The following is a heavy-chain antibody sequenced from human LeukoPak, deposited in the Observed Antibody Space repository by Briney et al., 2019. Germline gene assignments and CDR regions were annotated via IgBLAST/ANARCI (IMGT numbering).Heavy chain of an antibody. D-gene: IGHD3-10*01. J-gene: IGHJ6*03. CDR2: ISSSGITI. Sequence: GGSLRLSCAASGFTVSSNYMSWVRQAPGKGLEWISYISSSGITIFYADSVKGRFTISRDNAKNSLYLQMNSLRAEDRAVYYCARDQYGSGDGYYMDVWGKGTTVTISS. CDR3: ARDQYGSGDGYYMDV. V-gene: IGHV3-11*04. CDR1: GFTVSSNY.